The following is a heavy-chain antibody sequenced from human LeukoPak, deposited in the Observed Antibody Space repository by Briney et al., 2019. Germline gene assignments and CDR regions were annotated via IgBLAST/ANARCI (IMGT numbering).Heavy chain of an antibody. J-gene: IGHJ4*02. CDR2: INPNSGGT. V-gene: IGHV1-2*02. CDR1: GYTFTGYY. CDR3: ATLYGSGSYYGF. Sequence: ASVKVSCKASGYTFTGYYMHWVRQAPGQGLEWMGWINPNSGGTNYAQKFQGRVTMTRDTSISTAYMELNRLRSDDTAVYYCATLYGSGSYYGFWGQGTLVTVSS. D-gene: IGHD3-10*01.